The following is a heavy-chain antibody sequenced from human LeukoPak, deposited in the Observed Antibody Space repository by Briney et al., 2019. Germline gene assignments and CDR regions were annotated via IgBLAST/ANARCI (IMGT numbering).Heavy chain of an antibody. J-gene: IGHJ4*02. V-gene: IGHV3-23*01. D-gene: IGHD2-2*01. CDR3: ARGVVPAAMGSGYDY. CDR2: ISGSGGST. Sequence: GGSLRLSCAASGFTFSSYAMSWVRQAPGKGLEWVSAISGSGGSTNYADSVKGRFTISRDNSKNTLYLQMNSLRAEDTAVYYCARGVVPAAMGSGYDYWGQGTLVTVSS. CDR1: GFTFSSYA.